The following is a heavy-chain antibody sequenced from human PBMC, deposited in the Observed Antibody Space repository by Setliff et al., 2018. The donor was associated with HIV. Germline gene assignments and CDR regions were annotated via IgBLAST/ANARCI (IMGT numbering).Heavy chain of an antibody. D-gene: IGHD6-19*01. Sequence: GESLKISCEASGYSFTSYWIGWVRQLPGKGMDWVGLIYPDKSDTKYRPSLQGQVTISADKSIATAYLQWNNLKASDTALYYCARLRHNRPWLVVNSPLDSWVQGTLVTVSS. CDR3: ARLRHNRPWLVVNSPLDS. V-gene: IGHV5-51*01. CDR1: GYSFTSYW. CDR2: IYPDKSDT. J-gene: IGHJ4*02.